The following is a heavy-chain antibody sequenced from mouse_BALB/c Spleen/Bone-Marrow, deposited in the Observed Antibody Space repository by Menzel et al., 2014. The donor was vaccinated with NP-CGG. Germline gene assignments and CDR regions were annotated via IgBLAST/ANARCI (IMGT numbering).Heavy chain of an antibody. D-gene: IGHD1-1*01. V-gene: IGHV1-20*01. J-gene: IGHJ4*01. Sequence: VQLQQSGPELVKPGASVKISCKASGYSFTGYFMNWVKQSHGKSLEWIGRINPYNGDTFYNQKFKGKATLTVDKSSSTAHMELRSLTSEDSAVYYCGGVTTVLAKNYYYAMYYWGQGTSVTVSS. CDR3: GGVTTVLAKNYYYAMYY. CDR1: GYSFTGYF. CDR2: INPYNGDT.